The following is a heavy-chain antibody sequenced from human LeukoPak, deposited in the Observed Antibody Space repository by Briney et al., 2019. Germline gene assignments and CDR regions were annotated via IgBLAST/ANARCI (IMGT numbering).Heavy chain of an antibody. D-gene: IGHD6-13*01. Sequence: SETLSLTCAVSGGSISSSNWWSWVRQPPGKGLEWIGEIYHSGSTKYNPSLKSRVTISVQKSKHQFSLKLTSVTAADTAVYYCANENRGGSSWYSLASWGQGVLVTVSS. V-gene: IGHV4-4*02. CDR3: ANENRGGSSWYSLAS. J-gene: IGHJ5*02. CDR2: IYHSGST. CDR1: GGSISSSNW.